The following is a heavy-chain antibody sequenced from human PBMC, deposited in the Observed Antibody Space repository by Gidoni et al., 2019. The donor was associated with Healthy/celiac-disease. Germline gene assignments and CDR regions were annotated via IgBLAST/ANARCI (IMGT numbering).Heavy chain of an antibody. Sequence: QITLRESGPALVKPTQTLTLTCSFSGFSLSTRGICVSWLRQPPGKALEGLARIDWDNDKLYNASLRTRVTISKDTSKTQVVLTMTNMDPVDTGTYFCARMRSHYDSPFDYWGPGTLVTVSS. V-gene: IGHV2-70*17. J-gene: IGHJ4*02. D-gene: IGHD3-16*01. CDR3: ARMRSHYDSPFDY. CDR1: GFSLSTRGIC. CDR2: IDWDNDK.